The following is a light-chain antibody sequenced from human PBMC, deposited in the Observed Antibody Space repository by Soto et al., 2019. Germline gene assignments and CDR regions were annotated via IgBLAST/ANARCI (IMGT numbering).Light chain of an antibody. CDR3: QQYGTSLWT. Sequence: EMVLTQSPGTLSLSPGERATLSCRASESVSSNYVAWYQQKPGQAPRLLIYGASSRATGIPDRISGSGSGTDFTLTIRRLEPEDFAVYYCQQYGTSLWTFGQGTKVEIK. CDR2: GAS. J-gene: IGKJ1*01. CDR1: ESVSSNY. V-gene: IGKV3-20*01.